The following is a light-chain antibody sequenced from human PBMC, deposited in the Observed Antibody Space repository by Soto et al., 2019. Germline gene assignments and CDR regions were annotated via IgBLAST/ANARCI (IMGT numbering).Light chain of an antibody. CDR2: GAS. J-gene: IGKJ1*01. CDR1: QSVSSSY. CDR3: QQYGRSPTT. V-gene: IGKV3-20*01. Sequence: EIVMTQSPATLSVSPGERATLSCRASQSVSSSYLAWYQQKPGQAPRLLIYGASSRATGIPDRFSGSGSGTDFTLTTSRLEPEDFAVYYCQQYGRSPTTFGQGTKVDI.